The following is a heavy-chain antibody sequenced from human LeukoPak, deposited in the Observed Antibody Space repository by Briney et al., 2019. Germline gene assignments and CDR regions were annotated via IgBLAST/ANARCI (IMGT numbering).Heavy chain of an antibody. D-gene: IGHD3-22*01. CDR1: GGSFSGYY. CDR3: ARRYDSSGYYKWTRSGLFDY. J-gene: IGHJ4*02. V-gene: IGHV4-34*01. CDR2: INHSGST. Sequence: PSETLSLTCAVYGGSFSGYYWSWIRQPPGKGLEWIGEINHSGSTNYNPSLKSRVTISVDTSKNQFSLKLSSVTAADTAVYYCARRYDSSGYYKWTRSGLFDYWGQGTLVTVSS.